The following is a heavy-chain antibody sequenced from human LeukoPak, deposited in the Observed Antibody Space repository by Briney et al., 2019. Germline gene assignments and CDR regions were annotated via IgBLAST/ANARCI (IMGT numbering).Heavy chain of an antibody. Sequence: GASVKVSCKASGYTFTSYGISWVRQAPGQGLEWMGWISAYNGNTNYAQKLQGRVTMTTDTSTSTAYMELRSLRSDDTAVYYCARDTAMDPYSGPDYWGQGTLVTVSS. CDR2: ISAYNGNT. J-gene: IGHJ4*02. CDR3: ARDTAMDPYSGPDY. V-gene: IGHV1-18*01. CDR1: GYTFTSYG. D-gene: IGHD5-18*01.